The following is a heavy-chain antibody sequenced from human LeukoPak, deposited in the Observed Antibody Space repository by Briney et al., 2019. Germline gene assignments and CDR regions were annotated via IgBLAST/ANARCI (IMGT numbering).Heavy chain of an antibody. CDR3: AKDARWATGADY. CDR2: IRYDGSNK. V-gene: IGHV3-30*02. CDR1: GFTFSSYS. Sequence: GGSLRLSCAASGFTFSSYSMNWVRQAPGKGLEWVAFIRYDGSNKYYADSVKGRFTISRDNSKNTLYLQMNSLRAEDTAVYYCAKDARWATGADYWGQGTLVTVSS. D-gene: IGHD7-27*01. J-gene: IGHJ4*02.